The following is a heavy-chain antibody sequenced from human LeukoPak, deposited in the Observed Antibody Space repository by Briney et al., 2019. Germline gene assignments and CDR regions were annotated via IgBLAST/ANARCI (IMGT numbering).Heavy chain of an antibody. CDR2: ISSSSRFT. CDR3: TREAANIESGYSSSWFRYYYYYYYMDV. Sequence: GGSLRLSCAASGFTFNSYSMNWFRQAPGKGLEWVSSISSSSRFTYYADSVKGRFTISRDNAKNSLYLQMNSLKTEDTAVYYCTREAANIESGYSSSWFRYYYYYYYMDVWGKGTTVTVSS. V-gene: IGHV3-21*03. D-gene: IGHD6-13*01. CDR1: GFTFNSYS. J-gene: IGHJ6*03.